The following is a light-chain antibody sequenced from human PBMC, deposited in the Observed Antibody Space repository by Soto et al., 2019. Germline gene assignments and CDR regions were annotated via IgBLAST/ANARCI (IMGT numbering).Light chain of an antibody. Sequence: DIQMTQSPSTLSASVGDRVTITCRARQNINSWLAWYQQKPGKAPKLLIYEASSLEKGVPARFGGSGSGTEFTLTISSLQPDDFATYYCQQYNVYSWTFGQGTKVDIK. CDR2: EAS. CDR3: QQYNVYSWT. CDR1: QNINSW. V-gene: IGKV1-5*03. J-gene: IGKJ1*01.